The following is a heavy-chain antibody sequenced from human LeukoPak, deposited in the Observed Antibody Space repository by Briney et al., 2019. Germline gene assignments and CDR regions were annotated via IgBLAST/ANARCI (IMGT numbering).Heavy chain of an antibody. J-gene: IGHJ4*02. CDR1: GGTFSSYT. CDR2: IIPILGIA. V-gene: IGHV1-69*02. Sequence: SVKVSCKASGGTFSSYTISWVQQAPGQGLEWMGRIIPILGIANYAPKFQGRVTITADKSTSTAYMELSSLRSEDTAVYYCARGGLGGPAAHFDYWGQGTLVTVSS. CDR3: ARGGLGGPAAHFDY. D-gene: IGHD2-2*01.